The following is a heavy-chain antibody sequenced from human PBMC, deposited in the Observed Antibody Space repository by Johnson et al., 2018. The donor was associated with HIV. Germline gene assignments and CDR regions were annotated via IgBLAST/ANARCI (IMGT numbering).Heavy chain of an antibody. J-gene: IGHJ3*02. CDR2: ISGSGGST. CDR3: AKDLRGSSWPLDAFDI. V-gene: IGHV3-23*04. CDR1: GFTFSSYA. Sequence: VQLVESGGGLVQPGGSLRLSCAASGFTFSSYAMSWVRQAPGKGLEWVSAISGSGGSTYYADSVKGRFTISRDNSKNTLYLQMNSLRAEETAVYYCAKDLRGSSWPLDAFDIWGQGTMVTVSS. D-gene: IGHD6-13*01.